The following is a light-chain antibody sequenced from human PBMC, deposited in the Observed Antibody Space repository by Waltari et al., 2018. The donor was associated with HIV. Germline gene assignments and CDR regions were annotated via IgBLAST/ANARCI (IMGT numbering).Light chain of an antibody. CDR2: EVT. CDR1: SSAGGGDNY. J-gene: IGLJ2*01. Sequence: QSALTQPPSASGSPGHPVPISCPANSSAGGGDNYVPWYQQHPGKAPNLMIYEVTKRPSGVPDRFSGSKSGNTASLTVSGLQAEDEADYYCSSYAGSNNLLFGGGTKLTVL. CDR3: SSYAGSNNLL. V-gene: IGLV2-8*01.